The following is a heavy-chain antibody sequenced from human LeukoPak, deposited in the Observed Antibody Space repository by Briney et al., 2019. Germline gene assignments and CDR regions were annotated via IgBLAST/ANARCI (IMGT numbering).Heavy chain of an antibody. CDR1: GYTFTSYG. CDR2: IGAYNGDT. CDR3: ARDLKRTVGATTASDY. Sequence: ASVKVSCKASGYTFTSYGISWVRQAPGQGLEWMGWIGAYNGDTNYAQKFQGRVTMTTDTSTSTGYMELRSLTSDDTAVYYCARDLKRTVGATTASDYWGQGTLVTVSS. J-gene: IGHJ4*02. V-gene: IGHV1-18*01. D-gene: IGHD1-26*01.